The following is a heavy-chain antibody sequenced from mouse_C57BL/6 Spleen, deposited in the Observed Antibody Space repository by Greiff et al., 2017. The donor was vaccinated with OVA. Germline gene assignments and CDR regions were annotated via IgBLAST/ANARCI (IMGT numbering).Heavy chain of an antibody. J-gene: IGHJ1*03. D-gene: IGHD1-1*01. CDR2: INPYNGDT. CDR3: AREVITTVWYFDV. V-gene: IGHV1-20*01. CDR1: GYSFTGYF. Sequence: EVKLEESGPELVKPGDSVKISCKASGYSFTGYFMNWVMQSHGKSLEWIGRINPYNGDTFYNQKFKGKATLTVDKSSSTAHMELRSLTSEDSAVYYCAREVITTVWYFDVWGTGTTVTVSS.